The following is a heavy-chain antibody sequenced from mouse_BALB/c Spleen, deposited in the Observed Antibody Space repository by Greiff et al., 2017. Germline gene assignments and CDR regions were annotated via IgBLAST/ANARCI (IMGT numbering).Heavy chain of an antibody. CDR1: GFTFSSYT. CDR3: GRQESSYEGLAY. J-gene: IGHJ3*01. V-gene: IGHV5-12-2*01. CDR2: ISNGGGST. Sequence: DVKLQESGGGLVQPGGSLKLSCAASGFTFSSYTMSWVRQTPEKRLEWVAYISNGGGSTYYPDTVKGRFTISRDNAKNTLYMQMSSLKSEDTAMYYSGRQESSYEGLAYWGQGTLVTVSA. D-gene: IGHD6-1*01.